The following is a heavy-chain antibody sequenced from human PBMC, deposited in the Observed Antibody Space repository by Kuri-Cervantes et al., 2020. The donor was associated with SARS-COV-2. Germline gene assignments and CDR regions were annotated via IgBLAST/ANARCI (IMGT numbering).Heavy chain of an antibody. D-gene: IGHD4-17*01. Sequence: GGSLRLSCAASGFTFSSYEMNWVRQAPGKGLEWVSYISSSGSTIYYADSVKGRFTISRDNAKNSLYLQMNSLRAEDTAVYYCAREIGTVIFDYWGQGTLVTVSS. CDR3: AREIGTVIFDY. J-gene: IGHJ4*02. CDR1: GFTFSSYE. CDR2: ISSSGSTI. V-gene: IGHV3-48*03.